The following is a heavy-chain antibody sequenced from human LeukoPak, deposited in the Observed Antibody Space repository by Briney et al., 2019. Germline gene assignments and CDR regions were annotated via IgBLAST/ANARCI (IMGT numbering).Heavy chain of an antibody. D-gene: IGHD3-9*01. V-gene: IGHV4-59*01. J-gene: IGHJ6*02. CDR1: GGSISSYY. CDR3: ARDEYYDILTGYYSGRRSYGMDV. Sequence: SETLSLTCTVSGGSISSYYWSWIRQPPGKGLEWIGYIYYSGGTNYNPSLKSRVTISVDTSKNQFSLKLSSVTAADTAVYYCARDEYYDILTGYYSGRRSYGMDVWGQGTTVTVSS. CDR2: IYYSGGT.